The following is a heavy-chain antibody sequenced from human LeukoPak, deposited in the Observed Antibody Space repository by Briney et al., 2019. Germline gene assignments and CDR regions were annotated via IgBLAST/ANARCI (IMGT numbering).Heavy chain of an antibody. CDR2: IKPDGSLQ. V-gene: IGHV3-7*01. D-gene: IGHD3-22*01. CDR3: ATSYDSRGCD. Sequence: GGSLRLSCTASGFIFSSFWMAWVRQAPGKGLEWVANIKPDGSLQFYGDSVKGRFTISRDNAKNSLYLQMNNLRAEDTALYYCATSYDSRGCDWGQGTLVTVSS. CDR1: GFIFSSFW. J-gene: IGHJ4*02.